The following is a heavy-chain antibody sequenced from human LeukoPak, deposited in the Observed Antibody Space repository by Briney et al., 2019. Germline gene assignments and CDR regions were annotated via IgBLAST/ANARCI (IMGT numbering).Heavy chain of an antibody. Sequence: PGGSLCLVYAAAGFTVSNLWMTWVSQARGRGLEWEGLIISMVDVGTTDSAAPVKGRFTIARDDPKNTLYLQINSLKPEDTAVYYCTTDVPFTFGGAIVHWGQGTLVTVPS. CDR2: IISMVDVGTT. V-gene: IGHV3-15*01. CDR1: GFTVSNLW. CDR3: TTDVPFTFGGAIVH. J-gene: IGHJ5*02. D-gene: IGHD3-16*01.